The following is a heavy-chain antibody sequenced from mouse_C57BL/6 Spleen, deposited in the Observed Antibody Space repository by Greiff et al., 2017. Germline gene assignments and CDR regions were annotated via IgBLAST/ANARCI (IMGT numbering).Heavy chain of an antibody. CDR3: ARNRGWAFAY. D-gene: IGHD3-2*02. Sequence: QVQLKQSGPGLVQPSQSLSITCTVSGFSLTSYGVHWVRPSPGKGLEWLGVIWSGGSTAYTAAFISKLSISKDNSTSQVFFKMNGLQSDDTAIYYCARNRGWAFAYWGQGTLVTVSA. V-gene: IGHV2-2*01. CDR2: IWSGGST. J-gene: IGHJ3*01. CDR1: GFSLTSYG.